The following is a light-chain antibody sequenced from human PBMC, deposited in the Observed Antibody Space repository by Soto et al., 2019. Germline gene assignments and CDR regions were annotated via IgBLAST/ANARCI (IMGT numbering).Light chain of an antibody. CDR2: GAS. CDR3: QQYGSSPQT. Sequence: EIVFTQSPGTLSLSPGESATLSCSASQYVSVRFLAWYQQKPGQAPRLLIYGASDRATGIPDRFTGSGPGTDFTLTINRLEPEDFAVYFCQQYGSSPQTFGQGTKVDIK. J-gene: IGKJ1*01. V-gene: IGKV3-20*01. CDR1: QYVSVRF.